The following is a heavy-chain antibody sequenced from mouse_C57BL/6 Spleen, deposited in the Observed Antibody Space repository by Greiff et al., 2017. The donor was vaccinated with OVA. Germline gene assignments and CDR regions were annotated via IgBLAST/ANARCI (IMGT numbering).Heavy chain of an antibody. D-gene: IGHD1-1*01. J-gene: IGHJ1*03. CDR3: ARADYCGSRGNFDV. CDR1: GFTFSDYG. CDR2: ISSGSSTI. Sequence: EVMLVESGGGLVKPGGSLKLSCAASGFTFSDYGMHWVRQAPEKGLEWVAYISSGSSTIYYADTVKGRFTISRDNAKNNLFLQMTSLEYKDTAMYYCARADYCGSRGNFDVWGTGTTVTVSS. V-gene: IGHV5-17*01.